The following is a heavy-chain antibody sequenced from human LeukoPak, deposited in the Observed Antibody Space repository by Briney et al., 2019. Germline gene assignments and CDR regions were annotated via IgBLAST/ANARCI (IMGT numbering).Heavy chain of an antibody. CDR1: GYTFTSYY. J-gene: IGHJ4*02. CDR3: ARAYYHASSGYYFPLDY. D-gene: IGHD3-22*01. CDR2: INPSGGST. Sequence: PRASVKVSCKASGYTFTSYYMHWVRQAPGQGLEWMGIINPSGGSTSYAQKFQGRVTMTRDTSTSTVYVEVSSLRSEDTAVYYCARAYYHASSGYYFPLDYWGQGTLVTVSS. V-gene: IGHV1-46*01.